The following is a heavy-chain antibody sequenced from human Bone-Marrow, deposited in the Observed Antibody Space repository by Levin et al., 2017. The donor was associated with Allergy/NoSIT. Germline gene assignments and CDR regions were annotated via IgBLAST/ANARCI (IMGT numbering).Heavy chain of an antibody. CDR2: VYHTGSA. V-gene: IGHV4-4*02. Sequence: PSETLSLTCTVSGVSISSTNWWSWVRQSPGKELEWIAEVYHTGSANYNPSLKSRVTISVDKSKNQFSLILTSVTAADTAIYYCATVKNVASADRYGQWGQGVLVTVSS. J-gene: IGHJ4*02. D-gene: IGHD5-24*01. CDR3: ATVKNVASADRYGQ. CDR1: GVSISSTNW.